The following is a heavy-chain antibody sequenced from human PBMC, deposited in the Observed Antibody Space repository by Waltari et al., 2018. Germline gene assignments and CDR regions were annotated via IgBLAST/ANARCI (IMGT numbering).Heavy chain of an antibody. V-gene: IGHV3-30*15. Sequence: QVQLVESGGGVVQPGTSLRLSCAASGFTFSSYAMHWVRQAPGKGLELVAVISYDSINTFYAYSVKCRFTISRDNSKNTLFLQMSSLRDDDTALYYCARRVVTGRESAPPDYWGQGTLVTVSS. CDR2: ISYDSINT. D-gene: IGHD2-15*01. CDR1: GFTFSSYA. J-gene: IGHJ4*02. CDR3: ARRVVTGRESAPPDY.